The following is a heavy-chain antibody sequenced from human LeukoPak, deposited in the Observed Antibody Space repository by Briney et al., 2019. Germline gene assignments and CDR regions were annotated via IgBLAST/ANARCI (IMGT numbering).Heavy chain of an antibody. CDR1: GGSFSGYY. D-gene: IGHD6-19*01. V-gene: IGHV4-34*01. CDR2: INHSGST. CDR3: ARSSGWYLYYYYYGMDV. J-gene: IGHJ6*02. Sequence: SETLSLTCAVYGGSFSGYYQSWIRQPPGKGLEWIGEINHSGSTNYNPSLKSRVTISVDTSKNQFSLKLSSVTAADTAVYYCARSSGWYLYYYYYGMDVWGQGTTVTVSS.